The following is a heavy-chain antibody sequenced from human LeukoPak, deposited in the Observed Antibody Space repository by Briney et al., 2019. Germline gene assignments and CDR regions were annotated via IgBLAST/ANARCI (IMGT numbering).Heavy chain of an antibody. Sequence: PGGSLRLSCAASGFTFSSYAMSWVRQAPGKGLEWVSAISGSGGSTYYADSVKGRFTISRDNSKNTLYLQMNSLRAEDTAVYYCAKGGYDIFAGYFGGPAFDYWGQGTLVTVSS. J-gene: IGHJ4*02. CDR1: GFTFSSYA. CDR2: ISGSGGST. V-gene: IGHV3-23*01. D-gene: IGHD3-9*01. CDR3: AKGGYDIFAGYFGGPAFDY.